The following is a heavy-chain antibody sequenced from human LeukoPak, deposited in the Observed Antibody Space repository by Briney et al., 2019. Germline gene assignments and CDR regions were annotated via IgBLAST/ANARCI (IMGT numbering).Heavy chain of an antibody. Sequence: PGGSLRLPCAASGFTFSSYAMHWVRQAPGKGLEWVAVISYDGSNKYYADSVKGRFTISRDNSENTLYLQMNSLRAEDTAVYYCARDPRYCSGGSCYPGYYFDYWGQGTLVTVSS. J-gene: IGHJ4*02. CDR3: ARDPRYCSGGSCYPGYYFDY. CDR2: ISYDGSNK. V-gene: IGHV3-30-3*01. CDR1: GFTFSSYA. D-gene: IGHD2-15*01.